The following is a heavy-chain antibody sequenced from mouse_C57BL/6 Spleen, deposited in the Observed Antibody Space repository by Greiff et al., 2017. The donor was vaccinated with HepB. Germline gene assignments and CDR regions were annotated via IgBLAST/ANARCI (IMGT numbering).Heavy chain of an antibody. J-gene: IGHJ3*01. Sequence: VKLMESGAELARPGASVKMSCKASGYTFTSYTMHWVKQRPGQGLEWIGYINPSSGYTKYNQKFKDKATLTADKSSSTAYMQLSSLTSEDSAVYYCARWDEYEFPFAYWGQGTLVTVSA. V-gene: IGHV1-4*01. CDR1: GYTFTSYT. D-gene: IGHD2-4*01. CDR2: INPSSGYT. CDR3: ARWDEYEFPFAY.